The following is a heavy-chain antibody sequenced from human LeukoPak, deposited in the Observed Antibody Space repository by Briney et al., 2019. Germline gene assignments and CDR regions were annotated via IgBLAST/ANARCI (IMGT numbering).Heavy chain of an antibody. Sequence: GGSLRLSCAASEFTFSSYAMSWVRQAPGKGLEWVSGTGSTGVSTFYADSVKGRFTVSRDNSKNTLSLQMNSLRAEDTAVYYCAKDPGVVPAHYFDYWGQGTLVTVSS. J-gene: IGHJ4*02. D-gene: IGHD2-2*01. CDR2: TGSTGVST. CDR3: AKDPGVVPAHYFDY. V-gene: IGHV3-23*01. CDR1: EFTFSSYA.